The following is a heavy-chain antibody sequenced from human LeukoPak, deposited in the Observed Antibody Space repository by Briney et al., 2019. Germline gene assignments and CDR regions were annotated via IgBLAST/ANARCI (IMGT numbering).Heavy chain of an antibody. CDR1: GYTFTGSY. CDR3: ANEHGG. V-gene: IGHV1-2*02. D-gene: IGHD3-16*01. CDR2: ISPASGAT. J-gene: IGHJ4*02. Sequence: ASVKVSCKASGYTFTGSYMHWVRQAPVQGFEWIGWISPASGATKYAQNFQGRVTLTTDTSITTAYMELSSLTSDDTASYYCANEHGGWGQGTPVTVSS.